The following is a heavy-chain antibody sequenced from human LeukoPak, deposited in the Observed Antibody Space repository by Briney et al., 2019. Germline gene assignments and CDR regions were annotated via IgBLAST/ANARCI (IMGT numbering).Heavy chain of an antibody. V-gene: IGHV3-23*01. D-gene: IGHD5-18*01. CDR3: AKEDRQLWFGYFDY. CDR2: ISGSGGST. CDR1: GFTFSSYA. Sequence: GGSLRLSCAASGFTFSSYAMRWVRQAPGKGLEWVSDISGSGGSTYYADSVKGRFTISRSNSKNTLYLQMNSLRAEYTAVYYCAKEDRQLWFGYFDYWGQGTLVTVSS. J-gene: IGHJ4*02.